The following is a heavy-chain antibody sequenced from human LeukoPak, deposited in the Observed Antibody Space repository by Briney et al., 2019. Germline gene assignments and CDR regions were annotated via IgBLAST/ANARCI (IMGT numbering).Heavy chain of an antibody. J-gene: IGHJ4*02. V-gene: IGHV1-69*13. D-gene: IGHD3-22*01. CDR1: GGTFSTYA. CDR3: ARGNYDTSGYYPWFFDY. Sequence: ASVKVSCKASGGTFSTYAITWVRQVPGQGLEWMGGIIPIFGTTNYAQKFQGRVTITADESTSTAYMELSSLRSEDTAVYYCARGNYDTSGYYPWFFDYWGQGTLVTVSS. CDR2: IIPIFGTT.